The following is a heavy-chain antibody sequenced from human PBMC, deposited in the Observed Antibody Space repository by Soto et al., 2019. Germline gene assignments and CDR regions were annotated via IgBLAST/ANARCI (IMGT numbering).Heavy chain of an antibody. CDR2: IGSSGGTT. CDR1: GFTFSNYA. V-gene: IGHV3-23*01. Sequence: GVLRLSCAASGFTFSNYAMSWVRQAPGKGLEWVSGIGSSGGTTHLADSVKGRFTISRDNAKNSLYLQMNSLRAEDTAVYYCARDLVGFWSGYYTGKGYYYYYMDGWGKGTTVTVSS. CDR3: ARDLVGFWSGYYTGKGYYYYYMDG. J-gene: IGHJ6*03. D-gene: IGHD3-3*01.